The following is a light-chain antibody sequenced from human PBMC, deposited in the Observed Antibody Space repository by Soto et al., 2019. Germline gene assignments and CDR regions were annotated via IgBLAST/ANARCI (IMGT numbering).Light chain of an antibody. CDR2: AAS. CDR3: QQSYNSPQT. Sequence: IQMTQSPSSLSASVGDRVTIMTYLNWYQLKPGKPPRLLIYAASSLQSGVPSRFSGSGSGTDFTLTISSLQPEDFATYSCQQSYNSPQTFGQGTKVDIK. J-gene: IGKJ1*01. CDR1: MTY. V-gene: IGKV1-39*01.